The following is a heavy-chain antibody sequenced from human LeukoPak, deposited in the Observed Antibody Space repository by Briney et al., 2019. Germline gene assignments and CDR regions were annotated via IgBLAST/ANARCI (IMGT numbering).Heavy chain of an antibody. V-gene: IGHV5-51*01. CDR3: ARHLTMITVPRDAFDI. Sequence: WESLKISCKGSGYSFTSYWIGWVRQMPGKGLKWMGVIYPGDSDTRYSPSFQGQVTISADKSISTAYLQWSGLKASDTAMYYCARHLTMITVPRDAFDIWGQGTMVTVSS. J-gene: IGHJ3*02. D-gene: IGHD3-16*01. CDR2: IYPGDSDT. CDR1: GYSFTSYW.